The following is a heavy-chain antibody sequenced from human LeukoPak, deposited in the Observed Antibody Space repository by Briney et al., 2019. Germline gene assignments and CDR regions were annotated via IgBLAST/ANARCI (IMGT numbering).Heavy chain of an antibody. CDR2: INEDGGEK. D-gene: IGHD4-17*01. V-gene: IGHV3-7*01. CDR1: GFPFRSYW. CDR3: ARKSGDPFDY. J-gene: IGHJ4*02. Sequence: GGSLRLSCAASGFPFRSYWMSWVRQAPGKGLEWVANINEDGGEKYYADSVKGRFTISRDSARNSLYVQMNNLRAEDTAVYYCARKSGDPFDYWGQGTLVAVSS.